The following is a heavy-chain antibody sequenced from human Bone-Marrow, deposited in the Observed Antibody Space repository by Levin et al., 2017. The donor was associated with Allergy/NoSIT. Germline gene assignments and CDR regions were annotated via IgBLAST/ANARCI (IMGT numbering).Heavy chain of an antibody. D-gene: IGHD3-16*01. CDR2: LSTRDPYT. CDR1: GFTFSDYY. CDR3: ARGRGGLYDY. J-gene: IGHJ4*02. Sequence: GESLKISCAASGFTFSDYYMNWIRQAPGKGLEWISFLSTRDPYTFYADSVKGRFTISRDDARNSLFLQLNSLRAEDTAVYYCARGRGGLYDYWGQGTLVTVSS. V-gene: IGHV3-11*05.